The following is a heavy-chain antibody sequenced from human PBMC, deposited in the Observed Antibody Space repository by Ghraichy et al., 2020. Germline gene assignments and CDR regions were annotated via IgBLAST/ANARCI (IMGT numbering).Heavy chain of an antibody. D-gene: IGHD3-22*01. J-gene: IGHJ4*02. V-gene: IGHV3-30-3*01. Sequence: GGSLRLSCAASGFTFSSYAMHWVRQAPGKGLEWVAVISYDGSNKYYADSVKGRFTISRDNSKNTLYLQMNSLRAEDTAVYYCARLFNYYDSSGLDYWGQGTLVTVSS. CDR3: ARLFNYYDSSGLDY. CDR2: ISYDGSNK. CDR1: GFTFSSYA.